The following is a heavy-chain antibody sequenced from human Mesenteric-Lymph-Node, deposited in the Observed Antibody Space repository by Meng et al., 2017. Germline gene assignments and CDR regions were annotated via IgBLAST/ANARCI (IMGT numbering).Heavy chain of an antibody. Sequence: GSLRLSCTVSDGSISSYYWSWIRQPPGKGLEWIGYIYYSGSTNYNPSLKSRVTISVDTSKNQFSLKLSSVTAADTAVYYCARYIAVAPPRGFDYWGQGTLVTVSS. CDR1: DGSISSYY. V-gene: IGHV4-59*01. CDR3: ARYIAVAPPRGFDY. D-gene: IGHD6-19*01. CDR2: IYYSGST. J-gene: IGHJ4*02.